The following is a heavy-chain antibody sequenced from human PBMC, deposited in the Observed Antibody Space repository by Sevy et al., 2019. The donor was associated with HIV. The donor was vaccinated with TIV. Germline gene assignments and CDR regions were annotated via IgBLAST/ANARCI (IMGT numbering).Heavy chain of an antibody. V-gene: IGHV6-1*01. Sequence: KQSQTLSLTCAISGDSVSSNSAAWNWIRQSPSRGLEWPGRTYYRSKWYNDYAVSVKSRITINPDTSKNQVSLQLNSVTPEDTAIYYCARDGLTYGGMDVWGQGTTVTVSS. CDR2: TYYRSKWYN. CDR3: ARDGLTYGGMDV. CDR1: GDSVSSNSAA. J-gene: IGHJ6*02. D-gene: IGHD1-20*01.